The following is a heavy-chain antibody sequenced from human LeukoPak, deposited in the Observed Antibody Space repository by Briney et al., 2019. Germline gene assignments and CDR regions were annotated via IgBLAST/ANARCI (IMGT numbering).Heavy chain of an antibody. V-gene: IGHV4-39*01. Sequence: SETLSLTCTVSGGSIISSAYSWGWIRQPPGKGLEYIGNIYYSGSAYYNPSLKSRVTLSVDTSNNQFSLRLTSVTAADMAVYYCATLAGESWGQGTLVTVSS. J-gene: IGHJ5*02. CDR2: IYYSGSA. D-gene: IGHD1-26*01. CDR1: GGSIISSAYS. CDR3: ATLAGES.